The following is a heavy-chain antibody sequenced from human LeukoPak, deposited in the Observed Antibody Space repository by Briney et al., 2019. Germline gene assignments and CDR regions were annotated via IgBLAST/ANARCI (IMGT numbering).Heavy chain of an antibody. V-gene: IGHV1-2*02. CDR3: ARDLLRLGELSFQSTDY. D-gene: IGHD3-16*02. Sequence: ASVKVSCKASGYTFTGYYMHWVRQAPGQGVEWMGWINPNSGGTNYAQKFQGRVTMTRDTSISTAYMELSRLRSDDTAVYYCARDLLRLGELSFQSTDYWGQGTLVTVSS. CDR1: GYTFTGYY. J-gene: IGHJ4*02. CDR2: INPNSGGT.